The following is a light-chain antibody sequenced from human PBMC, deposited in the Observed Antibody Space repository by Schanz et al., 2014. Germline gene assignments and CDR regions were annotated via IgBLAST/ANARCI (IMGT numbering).Light chain of an antibody. CDR2: EGI. V-gene: IGLV2-14*02. CDR3: SSYTVTSTLV. Sequence: QSALTQPASVSGSPGQSITISCTATTNYGGSYNLVSWYQQSPGKAPQLMIYEGIKRPSGVSDRFSGSKSGNTASLTISGLQAEEEGDYYCSSYTVTSTLVFGGGTKLTVL. CDR1: TNYGGSYNL. J-gene: IGLJ2*01.